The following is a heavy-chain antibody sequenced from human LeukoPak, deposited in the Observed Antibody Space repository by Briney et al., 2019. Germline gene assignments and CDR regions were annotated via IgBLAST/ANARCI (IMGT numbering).Heavy chain of an antibody. V-gene: IGHV3-11*06. D-gene: IGHD4-17*01. J-gene: IGHJ4*02. CDR1: GFTFSDYY. CDR2: ISSSTSYT. CDR3: ARLVGNGDHVGH. Sequence: GGSLRLSCAASGFTFSDYYMSWIRQAPGKGLEWISYISSSTSYTNYADSVKGRFTISRDNAKNSLYLQMNSLRAEDTAVYYCARLVGNGDHVGHWGQGTLVTVSS.